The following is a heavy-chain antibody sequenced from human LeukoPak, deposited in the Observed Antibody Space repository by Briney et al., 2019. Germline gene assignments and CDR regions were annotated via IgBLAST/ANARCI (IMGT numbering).Heavy chain of an antibody. J-gene: IGHJ1*01. CDR1: GFTFSTYW. CDR2: IKSDGST. V-gene: IGHV3-74*01. D-gene: IGHD3-22*01. Sequence: GGSLRLSCAASGFTFSTYWMHWVRQAPGKGLVWVSRIKSDGSTNYADSVKGRFTISKDNAKNTVSLQMNSLRPEDTGVYYCARAPSEIGGYYPEYFRHWGQGTLVTVSS. CDR3: ARAPSEIGGYYPEYFRH.